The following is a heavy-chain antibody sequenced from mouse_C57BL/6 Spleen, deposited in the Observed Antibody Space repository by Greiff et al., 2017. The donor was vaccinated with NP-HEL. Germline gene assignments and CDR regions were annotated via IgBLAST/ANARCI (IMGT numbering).Heavy chain of an antibody. D-gene: IGHD1-1*01. J-gene: IGHJ1*03. CDR1: GYSFTGYY. CDR2: INPSTGGT. CDR3: AREGSTVADWYFDV. Sequence: VQLQQSGPELVKPGASVKISCKASGYSFTGYYMNWVKQSPEKSLEWIGEINPSTGGTTYNQKFKDKATLTVDKSSSTAYMQLKSLTSEDSAVYYCAREGSTVADWYFDVWGTGTTVTVSS. V-gene: IGHV1-42*01.